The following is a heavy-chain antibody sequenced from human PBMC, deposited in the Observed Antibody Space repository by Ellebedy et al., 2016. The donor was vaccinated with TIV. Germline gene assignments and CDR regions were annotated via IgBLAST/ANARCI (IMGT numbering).Heavy chain of an antibody. CDR3: ARRGWSSSSSADYYYGMDV. V-gene: IGHV5-51*01. D-gene: IGHD6-6*01. Sequence: GESLKISCKGSGYSFTSYWIGWVRQMPGKGLEWMGIIYAGDSDTRYIPSFQGQVTISADKSISTAYLQWSSLKASDTAMYYCARRGWSSSSSADYYYGMDVWGQGTTVTVSS. CDR1: GYSFTSYW. J-gene: IGHJ6*02. CDR2: IYAGDSDT.